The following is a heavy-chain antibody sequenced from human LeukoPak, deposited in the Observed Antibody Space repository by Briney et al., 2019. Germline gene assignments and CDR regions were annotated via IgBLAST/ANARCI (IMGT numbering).Heavy chain of an antibody. D-gene: IGHD6-19*01. CDR1: GFTFSSYA. Sequence: GGSLRLSCEASGFTFSSYAMHWVRQAPGEGLEWVAVIWYDGSNKYYADSVKGRFTVSRDNSKNTLYLQMNSLRAEDTAVYYCATAVASSSGWYADYWGQGTLVTVSS. V-gene: IGHV3-33*08. J-gene: IGHJ4*02. CDR2: IWYDGSNK. CDR3: ATAVASSSGWYADY.